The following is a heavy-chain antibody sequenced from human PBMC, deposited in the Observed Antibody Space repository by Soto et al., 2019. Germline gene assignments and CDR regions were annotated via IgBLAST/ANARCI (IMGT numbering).Heavy chain of an antibody. CDR3: AKNYFFES. Sequence: EVQLLESGGGLVQPGESLRLSCAASGFTFSSYAMSWARQAPGKGLEWVSSIGVSSDAYYADSVKGRFTISSDNSRNTLYLQMNSRRAEGTALFYCAKNYFFESWGQGTLVTVSS. CDR1: GFTFSSYA. V-gene: IGHV3-23*01. J-gene: IGHJ4*02. CDR2: IGVSSDA.